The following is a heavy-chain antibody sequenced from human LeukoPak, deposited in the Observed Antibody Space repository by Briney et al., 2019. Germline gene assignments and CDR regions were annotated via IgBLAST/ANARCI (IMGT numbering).Heavy chain of an antibody. Sequence: ASVKVSCKASGYTFTGCFIHYVRQAPGQGLEWMGWIDPNSDNIRYSETFKDRVTMTRDTSTDTAYMELSWLRSDDTAVYYCARSAYNYGYVYFDHWGQGTLVIVSS. CDR3: ARSAYNYGYVYFDH. J-gene: IGHJ4*02. D-gene: IGHD5-18*01. CDR1: GYTFTGCF. CDR2: IDPNSDNI. V-gene: IGHV1-2*02.